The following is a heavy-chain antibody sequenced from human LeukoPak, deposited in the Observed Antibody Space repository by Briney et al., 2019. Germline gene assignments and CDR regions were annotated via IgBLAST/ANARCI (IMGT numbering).Heavy chain of an antibody. V-gene: IGHV4-39*01. D-gene: IGHD3-10*01. CDR3: ARFAVTMVRGVMGRFDY. CDR2: IYYSGST. Sequence: SETLSLTCTVSGGSISSSSYYWGWIRQPPGKGLEWIGSIYYSGSTYYNPSLKSRVTISVDTSKNQFSLKLSSVTAADTAVYYCARFAVTMVRGVMGRFDYWGQGTLVTVSS. J-gene: IGHJ4*02. CDR1: GGSISSSSYY.